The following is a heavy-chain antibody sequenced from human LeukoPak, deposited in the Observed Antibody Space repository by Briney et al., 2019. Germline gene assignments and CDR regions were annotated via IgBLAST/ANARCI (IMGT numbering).Heavy chain of an antibody. CDR1: GGSISTSYY. J-gene: IGHJ4*02. V-gene: IGHV4-39*01. CDR2: ISYSGST. D-gene: IGHD6-13*01. Sequence: PSETLSLTCTVSGGSISTSYYWGWIRQSPGRGLEWIGSISYSGSTNYNPSLKSRVTISVDTSRNQFSLKLSSVTAADTAVYYCELRSVAATVSFDYWGQGTLVTVSS. CDR3: ELRSVAATVSFDY.